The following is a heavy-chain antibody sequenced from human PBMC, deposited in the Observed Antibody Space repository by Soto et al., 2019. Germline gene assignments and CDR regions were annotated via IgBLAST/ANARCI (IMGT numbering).Heavy chain of an antibody. CDR2: IKSKTDGGTT. V-gene: IGHV3-15*01. J-gene: IGHJ6*02. Sequence: GGSLRLSCAASGFTFSNAWMSWVRQAPGKGLEWVGRIKSKTDGGTTDYAAPVKGRFTISGDDSKNTLYLQMNSLKTEDTAVYYCTTDCSGGSCYYFHYYYGMDVWGQGTTVTVSS. CDR1: GFTFSNAW. D-gene: IGHD2-15*01. CDR3: TTDCSGGSCYYFHYYYGMDV.